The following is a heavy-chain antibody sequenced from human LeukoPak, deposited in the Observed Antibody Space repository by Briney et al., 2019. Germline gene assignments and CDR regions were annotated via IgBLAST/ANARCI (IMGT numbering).Heavy chain of an antibody. V-gene: IGHV3-23*01. CDR1: GFTFSIYA. J-gene: IGHJ6*02. D-gene: IGHD1-7*01. CDR2: ISASGGTA. CDR3: AVWNYHYGMDV. Sequence: GGSLRLSCAASGFTFSIYAVSWVRQAPGKGLEWVSAISASGGTADYADSVKGRFTISRDNSKNTLYLQMNSLRAEDTAVYYCAVWNYHYGMDVWGQGTTVTVSS.